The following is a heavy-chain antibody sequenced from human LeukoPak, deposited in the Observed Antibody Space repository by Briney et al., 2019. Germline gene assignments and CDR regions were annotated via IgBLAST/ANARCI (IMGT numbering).Heavy chain of an antibody. Sequence: GGSLILSCAASGFTVSSNYMSWVRQAPGKGLEWVSVIYSGGSTYYADSVKGRFTISRDNSKNTLYLQMNSLRAEDTAVYYCARGGSSSSGFAYYYYMDVWGKGTTVTVSS. CDR1: GFTVSSNY. V-gene: IGHV3-53*01. J-gene: IGHJ6*03. CDR2: IYSGGST. CDR3: ARGGSSSSGFAYYYYMDV. D-gene: IGHD6-6*01.